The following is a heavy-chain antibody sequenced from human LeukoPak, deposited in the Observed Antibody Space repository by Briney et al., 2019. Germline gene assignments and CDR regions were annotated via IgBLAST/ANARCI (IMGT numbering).Heavy chain of an antibody. CDR1: GFTFSSYG. CDR3: AKAGTTGTGS. CDR2: IRSDGSNK. J-gene: IGHJ4*02. Sequence: GGSLRLSCAASGFTFSSYGMHWVRQAPGKGLEWMAFIRSDGSNKYYADSVKGRFTISRDNSKNTLYLQMNSLRAEDTAVYYCAKAGTTGTGSWGQGTLVTVSS. D-gene: IGHD1-1*01. V-gene: IGHV3-30*02.